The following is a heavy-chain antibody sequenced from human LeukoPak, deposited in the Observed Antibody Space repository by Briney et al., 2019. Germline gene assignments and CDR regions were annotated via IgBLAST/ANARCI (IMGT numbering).Heavy chain of an antibody. CDR1: GGSISSSSYY. CDR2: IYYSGST. Sequence: SETLSLTCTVSGGSISSSSYYWGWIRQPPGKGLEWIGIIYYSGSTYSNPSLKSRVTMSVDTSKNQFSLKLSSVTAADTAVYYCARVSSSWYQDWYFDLWGRGTLLTVSS. D-gene: IGHD6-13*01. J-gene: IGHJ2*01. V-gene: IGHV4-39*07. CDR3: ARVSSSWYQDWYFDL.